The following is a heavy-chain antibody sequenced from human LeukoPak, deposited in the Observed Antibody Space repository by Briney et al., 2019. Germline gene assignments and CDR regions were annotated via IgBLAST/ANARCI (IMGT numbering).Heavy chain of an antibody. CDR2: ISGSGGST. V-gene: IGHV3-23*01. CDR3: AKLAWIQLWLRSYFDY. Sequence: GGSLGLSCAASGFTFSSYAMSWVRQAPGKGLEWVSAISGSGGSTYYADSVKGRFTISRDNSKNTLYLQMNSLRAEDTAVYYCAKLAWIQLWLRSYFDYWGQGTLVTVSS. D-gene: IGHD5-18*01. J-gene: IGHJ4*02. CDR1: GFTFSSYA.